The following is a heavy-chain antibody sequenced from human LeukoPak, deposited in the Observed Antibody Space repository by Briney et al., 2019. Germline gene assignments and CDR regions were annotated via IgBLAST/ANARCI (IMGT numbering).Heavy chain of an antibody. CDR3: ARESHSTYDY. CDR2: IYHSGST. D-gene: IGHD4-11*01. J-gene: IGHJ4*02. Sequence: PSETLSLTCAVSGYSISSGYYWGWIRQPPGKGLEWIGSIYHSGSTYYNPSLKSRVTTSVDTSKNQFSLKLSSVTAADTAVYYCARESHSTYDYWGQGTLVTVSS. CDR1: GYSISSGYY. V-gene: IGHV4-38-2*02.